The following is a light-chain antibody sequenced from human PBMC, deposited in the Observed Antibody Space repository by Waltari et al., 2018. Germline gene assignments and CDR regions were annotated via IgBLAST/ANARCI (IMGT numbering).Light chain of an antibody. V-gene: IGLV2-14*03. Sequence: QSALTQPASVSGSPGQSITISCTGSSSDVGAYNYVSWYQHHPGKAPKLLIYDVNKWPSGVSNRFSGSKSCNTASLTIFGLQAEDEADYYCMSYTMSTTLVIGGGTKLTVL. CDR1: SSDVGAYNY. CDR3: MSYTMSTTLV. CDR2: DVN. J-gene: IGLJ2*01.